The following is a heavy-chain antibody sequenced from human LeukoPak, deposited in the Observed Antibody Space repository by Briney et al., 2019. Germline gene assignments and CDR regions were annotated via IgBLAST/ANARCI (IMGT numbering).Heavy chain of an antibody. CDR1: GFSLSTSGVG. D-gene: IGHD3-22*01. J-gene: IGHJ1*01. V-gene: IGHV2-5*01. CDR2: IYWNDDK. Sequence: GPTLVNPTQTLTLTCTFSGFSLSTSGVGVGWIRQPPGKALEWLALIYWNDDKRYSPSLKSRLTITKDTSKNQVVLTMTNMDPVDTATYYCAHRDSSGYYTVYFQHWGQGTLVTVSS. CDR3: AHRDSSGYYTVYFQH.